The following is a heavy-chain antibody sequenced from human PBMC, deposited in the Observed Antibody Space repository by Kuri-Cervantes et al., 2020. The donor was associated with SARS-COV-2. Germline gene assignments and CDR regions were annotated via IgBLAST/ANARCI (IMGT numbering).Heavy chain of an antibody. CDR1: GGSVSSGSYY. CDR3: ARDNVDTAMGIDY. V-gene: IGHV4-61*01. Sequence: GSLRLSCTVSGGSVSSGSYYWSWIRQPPGKGLEWIGHIYYSGSTNYNPSLKSRVTISVDTSKNQFSLKLSSVTAADTAVYYCARDNVDTAMGIDYWGQGTLVTVSS. CDR2: IYYSGST. D-gene: IGHD5-18*01. J-gene: IGHJ4*02.